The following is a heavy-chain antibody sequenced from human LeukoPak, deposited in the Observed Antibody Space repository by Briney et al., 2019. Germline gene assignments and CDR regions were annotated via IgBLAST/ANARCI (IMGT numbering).Heavy chain of an antibody. D-gene: IGHD3-3*01. CDR1: GYTFTCYG. Sequence: ASVKVSCKASGYTFTCYGISWVRQAPGQGLEWMGWISAYNGNTNYAQKLQGRVTMTTDTSTSTAYMELRSLRSDNTAVYYCARSSIFGVVIGIADYWGQGTLVTVSS. J-gene: IGHJ4*02. CDR2: ISAYNGNT. V-gene: IGHV1-18*01. CDR3: ARSSIFGVVIGIADY.